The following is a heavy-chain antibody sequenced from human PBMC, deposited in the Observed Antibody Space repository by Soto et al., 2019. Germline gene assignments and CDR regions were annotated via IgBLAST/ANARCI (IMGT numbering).Heavy chain of an antibody. CDR2: ISISSSTK. Sequence: EVQLVESGGGLVQPGGSLRLSCAASGFTFSSYIINWVRQAPGKGLEWVSYISISSSTKYYADSVKGRFTISRDNAKNSRYLQMDSLRDEDTAVYYCARGGGFFDYWGQGTLGTVSS. CDR1: GFTFSSYI. CDR3: ARGGGFFDY. J-gene: IGHJ4*02. V-gene: IGHV3-48*02. D-gene: IGHD3-10*01.